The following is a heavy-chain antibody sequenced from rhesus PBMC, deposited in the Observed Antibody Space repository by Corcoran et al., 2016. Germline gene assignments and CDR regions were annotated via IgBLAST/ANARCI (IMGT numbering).Heavy chain of an antibody. Sequence: QVQLQESGPGLVKPSETLSLTCAVSGGSISDDYYWSWIRQPPGKGLECIGYIYVRGGGTNYNPSLKNRVTISVDTSKNQFSLKLSSVTAADTAVYYCARGYCTGSGCYAYYGLDSWGQGVVVTVSS. J-gene: IGHJ6*01. CDR1: GGSISDDYY. D-gene: IGHD2-21*01. CDR3: ARGYCTGSGCYAYYGLDS. V-gene: IGHV4-106*01. CDR2: IYVRGGGT.